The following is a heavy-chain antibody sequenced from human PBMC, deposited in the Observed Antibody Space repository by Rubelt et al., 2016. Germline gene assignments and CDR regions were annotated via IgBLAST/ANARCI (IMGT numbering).Heavy chain of an antibody. D-gene: IGHD1-26*01. CDR1: GGSISRYS. V-gene: IGHV4-4*07. Sequence: QVQLQESGPGLVKPSETLSLTCTVSGGSISRYSWSWIRQPAGKGLEWIGHIYASGNTNYNPSLKSRVTMSLDSSKNQVSLKLRSVTAADTAVYFCAGEISGGYSLDAWGQGTLVTVSS. CDR3: AGEISGGYSLDA. J-gene: IGHJ5*02. CDR2: IYASGNT.